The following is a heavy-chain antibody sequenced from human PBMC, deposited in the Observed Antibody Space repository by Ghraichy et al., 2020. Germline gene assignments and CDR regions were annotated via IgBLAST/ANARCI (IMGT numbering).Heavy chain of an antibody. D-gene: IGHD3-3*01. V-gene: IGHV4-59*01. CDR3: ARSPHRNSYYDFWSGYYTSFSWFDP. CDR2: IYYSGST. J-gene: IGHJ5*02. CDR1: GGSISSYY. Sequence: SETLSLTCTVSGGSISSYYWSWIRQPPGKGLEWIGYIYYSGSTNYNPSLKSRVTISVDTSKNQFSLKLSSVTAADTAVYYCARSPHRNSYYDFWSGYYTSFSWFDPWGQGTLVTVSS.